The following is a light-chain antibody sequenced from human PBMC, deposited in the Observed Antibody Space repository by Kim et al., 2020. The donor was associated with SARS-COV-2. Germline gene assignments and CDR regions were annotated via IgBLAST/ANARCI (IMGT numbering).Light chain of an antibody. CDR3: QSYDSSLYVV. CDR2: GNT. V-gene: IGLV1-40*01. Sequence: QSVLTQPPSVSGAPGQRVTISCTGSSSNIGAGFDVHWYQQLPGTAPKLLVHGNTNRPSGVPDRFSGSKSGTSASLAITGLQAEDEADYYCQSYDSSLYVVFGGGTQLTVL. CDR1: SSNIGAGFD. J-gene: IGLJ2*01.